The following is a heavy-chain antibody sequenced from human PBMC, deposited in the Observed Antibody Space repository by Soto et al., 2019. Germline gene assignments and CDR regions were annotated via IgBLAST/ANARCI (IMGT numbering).Heavy chain of an antibody. Sequence: SETLSLTCAVYGGSFSGYYWSWIRQPPGKGLEWIGEIHHSGSTHSNPSLMSRLTISVDTSKNQFTLQLTSVTVADTAVYYCATSYGNAWYTYWGQGTQVTVSS. V-gene: IGHV4-34*01. CDR3: ATSYGNAWYTY. D-gene: IGHD6-13*01. CDR1: GGSFSGYY. CDR2: IHHSGST. J-gene: IGHJ4*02.